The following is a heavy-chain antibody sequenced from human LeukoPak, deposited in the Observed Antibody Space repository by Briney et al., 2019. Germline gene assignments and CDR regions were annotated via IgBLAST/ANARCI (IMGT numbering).Heavy chain of an antibody. CDR3: AKVTGVVVPAGGSLDY. CDR2: ITGGGSTT. CDR1: GFTFGNFV. J-gene: IGHJ4*02. V-gene: IGHV3-23*01. Sequence: PGGSLRLSCAASGFTFGNFVMSWVRQAPGKGLEWVSAITGGGSTTFYSDSVKGRFTISRDNSKNTLCLQMNSLRAEDTAVYYCAKVTGVVVPAGGSLDYWGQGTLVTVSS. D-gene: IGHD2-15*01.